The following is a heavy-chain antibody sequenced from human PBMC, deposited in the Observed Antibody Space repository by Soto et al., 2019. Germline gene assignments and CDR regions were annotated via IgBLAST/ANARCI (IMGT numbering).Heavy chain of an antibody. V-gene: IGHV3-23*01. CDR3: ARDTMVVVVTTGAFDI. CDR1: GFTFSSYA. D-gene: IGHD2-21*02. Sequence: EVQLLESGGGLVQPGGSLRLSCAASGFTFSSYAMSWVRQAPGKGLEWVSAISGSGGSTYYADSVKGRFTISRDNSKNSRYLQMNSLRAEDTAVYYCARDTMVVVVTTGAFDIWGQGTMVTVSS. J-gene: IGHJ3*02. CDR2: ISGSGGST.